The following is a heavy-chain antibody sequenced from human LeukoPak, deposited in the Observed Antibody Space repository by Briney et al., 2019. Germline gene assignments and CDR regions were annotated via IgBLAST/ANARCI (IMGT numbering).Heavy chain of an antibody. V-gene: IGHV1-46*01. Sequence: AASVKVSCKASGYTFTSYYMHWVRQAPGQGLEWMGIINPSGGSTSYAQKFQGRVTMTRDTSTSTVYMELSSLRSEDTAVYYCARQLVYSSSWYIPGGWFDPWGQGTLVTVSS. CDR2: INPSGGST. CDR1: GYTFTSYY. J-gene: IGHJ5*02. CDR3: ARQLVYSSSWYIPGGWFDP. D-gene: IGHD6-13*01.